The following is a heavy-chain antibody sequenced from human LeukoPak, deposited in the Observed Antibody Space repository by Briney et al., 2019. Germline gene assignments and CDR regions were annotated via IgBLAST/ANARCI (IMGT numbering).Heavy chain of an antibody. Sequence: GGSLRLSCAASGLTFSNYAMHWVRQAPGKGLEWVAVFWSDGSNKYYGDSVKGRFTISRDNSKSTLYLQMDSLRVDDSALYYCARGYSGDRGNPNFFDSWGQGTLVIVSS. CDR1: GLTFSNYA. D-gene: IGHD4-23*01. CDR2: FWSDGSNK. J-gene: IGHJ5*01. CDR3: ARGYSGDRGNPNFFDS. V-gene: IGHV3-33*01.